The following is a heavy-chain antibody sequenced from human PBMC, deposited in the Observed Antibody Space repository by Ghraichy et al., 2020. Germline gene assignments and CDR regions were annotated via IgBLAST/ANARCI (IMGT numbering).Heavy chain of an antibody. J-gene: IGHJ5*02. CDR3: ARCLIYGSGRAWFDP. CDR1: GGSFNIYY. Sequence: SQTLSLTCAVNGGSFNIYYWNWIRQPPGKGLEWIGEINHSGDTSYNSSLTSRVTISVNTFKKEFSLNLSSVTAADTAVYYCARCLIYGSGRAWFDPWGQGTLVTVSS. D-gene: IGHD3-10*01. CDR2: INHSGDT. V-gene: IGHV4-34*01.